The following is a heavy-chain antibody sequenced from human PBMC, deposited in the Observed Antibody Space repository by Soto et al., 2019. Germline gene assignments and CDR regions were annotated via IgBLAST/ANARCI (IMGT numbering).Heavy chain of an antibody. D-gene: IGHD3-10*01. V-gene: IGHV4-31*03. CDR2: IYHSGVT. J-gene: IGHJ4*02. Sequence: SETLSLTCTLSGDSIINGGYYWSWIRQHPGKGLEWIGYIYHSGVTCYNPSLKSRVTISVDTSNNQFSLDLRSVTAADTAVYYCARDRRMDLWPGVFDYWGQGTPVTVSS. CDR3: ARDRRMDLWPGVFDY. CDR1: GDSIINGGYY.